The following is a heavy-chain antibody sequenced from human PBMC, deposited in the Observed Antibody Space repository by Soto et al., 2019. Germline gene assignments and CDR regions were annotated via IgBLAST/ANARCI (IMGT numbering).Heavy chain of an antibody. CDR1: GYTFTSSG. CDR3: AILLRERYYVSGSYST. CDR2: ISTDNGNT. V-gene: IGHV1-18*01. Sequence: EASVKVSCKASGYTFTSSGISWVRQAPGQGLAWMRWISTDNGNTNYAQHLQGRVSMTTDTSTSTAYMELSSLRPEDTAVYYCAILLRERYYVSGSYSTWSQGTLDTVSS. J-gene: IGHJ4*02. D-gene: IGHD3-10*01.